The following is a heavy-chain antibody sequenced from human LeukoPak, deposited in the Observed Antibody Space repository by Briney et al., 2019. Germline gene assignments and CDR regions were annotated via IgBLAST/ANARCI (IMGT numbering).Heavy chain of an antibody. J-gene: IGHJ4*02. Sequence: ASVKVSCKASGHTFTSNYIHWVRQAPGQGLEWMGMIYPRDGSTSYAQKFQGRVTVTRDTSTSTVHMELSGLRSEDTAVYYCARDQEGFDYWGQGTLVTVSS. CDR3: ARDQEGFDY. CDR2: IYPRDGST. CDR1: GHTFTSNY. V-gene: IGHV1-46*01.